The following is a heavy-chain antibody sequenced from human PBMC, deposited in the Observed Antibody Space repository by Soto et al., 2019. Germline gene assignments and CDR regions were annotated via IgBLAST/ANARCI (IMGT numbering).Heavy chain of an antibody. Sequence: ASVKVSCKASGYTFTSYDINWVRQATGQGLEWMGWMNPNSGNTGYAQKFQGRVTMTRNTSISTAYMELSSLRSEDTAVYYCARGYCSSTSCYFSRYYYYGMDVWGQGTTVTVSS. J-gene: IGHJ6*02. CDR2: MNPNSGNT. CDR3: ARGYCSSTSCYFSRYYYYGMDV. V-gene: IGHV1-8*01. D-gene: IGHD2-2*01. CDR1: GYTFTSYD.